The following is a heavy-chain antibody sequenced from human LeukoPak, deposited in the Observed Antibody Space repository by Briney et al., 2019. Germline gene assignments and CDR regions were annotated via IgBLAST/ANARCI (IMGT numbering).Heavy chain of an antibody. V-gene: IGHV4-39*01. CDR2: IYYSGST. CDR1: GGSISSSSYY. J-gene: IGHJ6*03. CDR3: ARLYLYYYMDV. Sequence: SETLSLTCTVSGGSISSSSYYWGWIRQPPGKGLEWIGSIYYSGSTYYNPSLKSRVTISVDTSKNQFSLKLSSVTAADTAVYYCARLYLYYYMDVWGKGTTVTVSS.